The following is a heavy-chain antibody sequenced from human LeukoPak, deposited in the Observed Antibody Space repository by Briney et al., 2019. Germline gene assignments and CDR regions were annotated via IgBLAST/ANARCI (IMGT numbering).Heavy chain of an antibody. CDR1: GFTFNNYA. D-gene: IGHD6-19*01. CDR3: AKGVQWAVPGSCLDS. Sequence: PGGSLRLSCPASGFTFNNYAMIWVRQAPGKGLEWVSRISGSGGSTYYADSVKGRFRISRDNSKNTLYLQMNGLRVDDTAVYYCAKGVQWAVPGSCLDSWGLGTLVTVSS. J-gene: IGHJ4*02. V-gene: IGHV3-23*01. CDR2: ISGSGGST.